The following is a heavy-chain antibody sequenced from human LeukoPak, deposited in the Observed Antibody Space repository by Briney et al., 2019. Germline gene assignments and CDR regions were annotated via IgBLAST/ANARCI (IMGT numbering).Heavy chain of an antibody. CDR1: GFTFSSYV. J-gene: IGHJ4*02. D-gene: IGHD6-19*01. CDR2: ISYDGSNK. V-gene: IGHV3-30*04. Sequence: GGSLRLSCAASGFTFSSYVMHWVRQAPGKGLEWVAVISYDGSNKYYADSVKGRFTISRDNSKNTLYLQMNSLRAEDTAVYYCAKIAVAGKSHLDYWGQGTLVTVSS. CDR3: AKIAVAGKSHLDY.